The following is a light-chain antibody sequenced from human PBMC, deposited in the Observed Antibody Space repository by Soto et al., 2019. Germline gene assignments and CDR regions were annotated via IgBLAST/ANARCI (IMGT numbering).Light chain of an antibody. Sequence: TVLTQSPATLSLSPGERASLSCRASQSVGDYLAWYQQKPGQAPRLLIYDASNRAAGVPYRFRGSGSGTDFTLTISSVEPEDFATYYCQQSYSTLPITFGQGTRLEVK. CDR3: QQSYSTLPIT. J-gene: IGKJ5*01. CDR1: QSVGDY. CDR2: DAS. V-gene: IGKV3-11*01.